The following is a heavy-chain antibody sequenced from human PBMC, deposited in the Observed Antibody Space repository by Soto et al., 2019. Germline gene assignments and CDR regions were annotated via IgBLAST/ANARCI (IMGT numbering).Heavy chain of an antibody. CDR2: ISSSSSYI. V-gene: IGHV3-21*01. CDR3: ARTPTEFYYYDSSGYREFDY. CDR1: GFTFSSYS. D-gene: IGHD3-22*01. J-gene: IGHJ4*02. Sequence: PGGSLRLSCAASGFTFSSYSMNWVRQAPGKGLEWVSSISSSSSYIYYADSVKGRFTISRDNAKNSLYLQMNSLRAEDTAVYYCARTPTEFYYYDSSGYREFDYWGQGTLVTVSS.